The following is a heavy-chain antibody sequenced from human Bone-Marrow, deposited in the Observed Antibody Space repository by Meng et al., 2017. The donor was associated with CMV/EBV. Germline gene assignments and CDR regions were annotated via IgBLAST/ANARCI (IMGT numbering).Heavy chain of an antibody. CDR3: AMGRPGPADLGRYYFYGMDV. J-gene: IGHJ6*02. CDR2: ISAYNGNT. D-gene: IGHD2-2*01. Sequence: ASVKVSCKASGTTFISQGISWVRQAPGQGLEWMGWISAYNGNTNLAQRVQGRVTLTTDTSTSTAYMELRSLRADDTAVYFCAMGRPGPADLGRYYFYGMDVWGQGTKVTVSS. V-gene: IGHV1-18*01. CDR1: GTTFISQG.